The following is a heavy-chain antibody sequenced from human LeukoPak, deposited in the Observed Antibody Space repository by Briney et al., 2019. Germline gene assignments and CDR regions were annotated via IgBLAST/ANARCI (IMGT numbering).Heavy chain of an antibody. CDR2: INPNSGGT. Sequence: ASVKVSCKASGYTFTGYYMHWVRQAPGQGLEWMGWINPNSGGTNYAQKFQGRVTMTRGTSISTAYMELSRLRSDDTAVYYCARGRGSGWYGSLDYWGQGTLVTVSS. CDR1: GYTFTGYY. CDR3: ARGRGSGWYGSLDY. D-gene: IGHD6-19*01. V-gene: IGHV1-2*02. J-gene: IGHJ4*02.